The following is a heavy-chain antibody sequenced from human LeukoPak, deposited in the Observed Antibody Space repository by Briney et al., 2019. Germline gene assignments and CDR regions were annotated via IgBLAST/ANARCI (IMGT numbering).Heavy chain of an antibody. CDR3: AKDGFCGGDCYCSN. CDR1: GFTFSSYD. J-gene: IGHJ4*02. V-gene: IGHV3-23*01. D-gene: IGHD2-21*02. Sequence: PGGSLRLSCAASGFTFSSYDMSWVRQAPGKGLEWVSAISGSGGSTYYADSVKGRFTISRDNSKNTLYLQMNSLRAEDTAVYYCAKDGFCGGDCYCSNWGQGTLVTVSS. CDR2: ISGSGGST.